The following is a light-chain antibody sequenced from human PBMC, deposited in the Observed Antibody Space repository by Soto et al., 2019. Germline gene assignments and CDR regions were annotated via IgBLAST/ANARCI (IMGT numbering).Light chain of an antibody. J-gene: IGKJ4*01. V-gene: IGKV1-33*01. Sequence: DIQMTQSPSSLSASVGDRVTITCQASEDINRYFNWYQQKPGKAPRLLIYDISNLEVGVPSRFSGSGSGTDFTFTITSLQPEDVATYFCQQYGNVPLTFGGGTKVEIK. CDR3: QQYGNVPLT. CDR2: DIS. CDR1: EDINRY.